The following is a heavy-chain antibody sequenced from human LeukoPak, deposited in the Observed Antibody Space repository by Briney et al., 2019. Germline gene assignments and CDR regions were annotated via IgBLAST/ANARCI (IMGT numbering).Heavy chain of an antibody. CDR2: IWYDGSNK. CDR1: GFTFSSYG. CDR3: ARSDIVVVPADFYYYYGMDV. D-gene: IGHD2-2*01. Sequence: GRSLRLSCAASGFTFSSYGMHWVRQAPGKGLEWVAVIWYDGSNKYYADSVKGRFTISRDNCKNTLYLQMNSLRAEDTAVYYCARSDIVVVPADFYYYYGMDVWGQGTTVTVSS. V-gene: IGHV3-33*01. J-gene: IGHJ6*02.